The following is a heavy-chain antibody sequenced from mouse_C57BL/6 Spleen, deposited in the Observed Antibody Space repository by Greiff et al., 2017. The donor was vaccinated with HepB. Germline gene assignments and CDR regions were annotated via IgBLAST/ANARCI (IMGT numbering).Heavy chain of an antibody. Sequence: VQLQQSGAELVKPGASVKISCKASGYAFSSFWLNWVKQRPGKGLEWIGQIYPGDGDTNYNGKFKGKATLTADKSSSTAYMQRSSLTSEDAAVYFCARSHYYGSSYWYFDVWGTGTTVTVSS. D-gene: IGHD1-1*01. CDR1: GYAFSSFW. CDR2: IYPGDGDT. CDR3: ARSHYYGSSYWYFDV. V-gene: IGHV1-80*01. J-gene: IGHJ1*03.